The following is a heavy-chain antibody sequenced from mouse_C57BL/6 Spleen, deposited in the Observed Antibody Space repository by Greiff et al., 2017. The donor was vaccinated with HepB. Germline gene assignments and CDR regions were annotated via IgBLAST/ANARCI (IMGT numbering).Heavy chain of an antibody. J-gene: IGHJ2*01. Sequence: QVQLQQPGAELVMPGASVKLSCKASGYTFTSYWMHWVKQRPGQGLEWIGEIDPSDSYTNYNQKFKGKSTLTVDKSSSTAYMQLSSLTSEDSAVYCCARGAYYSNYEDYWGQGTTLTVSS. CDR1: GYTFTSYW. D-gene: IGHD2-5*01. CDR3: ARGAYYSNYEDY. CDR2: IDPSDSYT. V-gene: IGHV1-69*01.